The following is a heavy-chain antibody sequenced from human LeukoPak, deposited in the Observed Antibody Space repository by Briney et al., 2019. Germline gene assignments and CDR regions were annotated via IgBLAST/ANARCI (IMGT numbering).Heavy chain of an antibody. V-gene: IGHV1-2*02. CDR1: GYTFTGYY. J-gene: IGHJ6*03. CDR3: ARDAYYDFWSGDRDYYYMDV. D-gene: IGHD3-3*01. CDR2: INPNSGGT. Sequence: GASEKVSCKASGYTFTGYYMHWVRQAPGQGLEWMGWINPNSGGTNYAQKFQGRVTMTRDTSISTAYMELSRLRSDDTAVYYCARDAYYDFWSGDRDYYYMDVWGKGTTVTVSS.